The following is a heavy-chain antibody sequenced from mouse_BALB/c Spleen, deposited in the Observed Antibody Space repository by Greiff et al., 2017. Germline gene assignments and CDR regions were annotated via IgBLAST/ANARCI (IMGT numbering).Heavy chain of an antibody. CDR2: IYPGSGST. V-gene: IGHV1-55*01. CDR1: GYNFTSYW. CDR3: AKSTMIYYFDY. J-gene: IGHJ2*01. D-gene: IGHD2-4*01. Sequence: QVQLQQPGAELVKPGTSVKLSCKASGYNFTSYWINWVKLRPGQGLEWIGDIYPGSGSTNYNEKFKSKATLTVDTSSSTAYMQLSSLASEDSALYYCAKSTMIYYFDYWGQGTTLTVSS.